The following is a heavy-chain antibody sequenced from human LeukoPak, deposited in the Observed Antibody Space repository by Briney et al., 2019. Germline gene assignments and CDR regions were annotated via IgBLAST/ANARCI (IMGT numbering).Heavy chain of an antibody. CDR2: ISSSGSTI. CDR1: GFTFSDYY. J-gene: IGHJ4*02. V-gene: IGHV3-11*01. D-gene: IGHD2-15*01. CDR3: ARVPTSSVVAAAN. Sequence: PGGSLRLSCAASGFTFSDYYMSWIRQAPGKGLEWVSYISSSGSTIYYADSVKGRFTISRDNAKNSLYLQMNSLRAEDTAVYYCARVPTSSVVAAANWGQGTLVTVSS.